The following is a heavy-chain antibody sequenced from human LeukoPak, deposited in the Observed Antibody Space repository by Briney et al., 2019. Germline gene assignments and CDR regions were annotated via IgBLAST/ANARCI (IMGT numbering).Heavy chain of an antibody. Sequence: GGSLRLSCAASGFTFSSYGMHWVRQAPGKGLEWVAVISYDGSNKYYADSVKGRFTISRDNSKNTPYLQMNSLRAEDTAVYYCAKDSTLWYSSSWNYWGQGTLVTVSS. V-gene: IGHV3-30*18. CDR3: AKDSTLWYSSSWNY. CDR1: GFTFSSYG. CDR2: ISYDGSNK. J-gene: IGHJ4*02. D-gene: IGHD6-13*01.